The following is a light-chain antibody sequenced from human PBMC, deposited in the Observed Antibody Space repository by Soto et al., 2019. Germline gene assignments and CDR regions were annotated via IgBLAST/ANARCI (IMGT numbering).Light chain of an antibody. CDR2: AVS. Sequence: SVLTQPASVSGSPEQSIPISCSGTSSDIGSYDHVAWYQQFPGKSPKLIIYAVSDRPSGVSDRFSGSKSGISASLTISGLQTEDEADYYCISYTDRQSYRFGTGTKVTVL. CDR3: ISYTDRQSYR. V-gene: IGLV2-14*03. J-gene: IGLJ1*01. CDR1: SSDIGSYDH.